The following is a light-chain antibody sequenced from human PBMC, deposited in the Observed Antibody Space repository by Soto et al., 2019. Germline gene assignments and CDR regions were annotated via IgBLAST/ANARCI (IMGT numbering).Light chain of an antibody. CDR2: EVT. J-gene: IGLJ2*01. Sequence: QSALTQPASVAGSPGQSITVPCTGTSSDVGAYDYVSWYQHHPGKAPKLIIYEVTNRPSGVSNRFSGSKSGNTASLTISGLQAEDEPDYYCSSYSTATQAVIFGGSPQRTVL. CDR1: SSDVGAYDY. V-gene: IGLV2-14*01. CDR3: SSYSTATQAVI.